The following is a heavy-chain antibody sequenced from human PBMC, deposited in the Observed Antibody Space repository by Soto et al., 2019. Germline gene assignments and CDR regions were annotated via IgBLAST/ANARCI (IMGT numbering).Heavy chain of an antibody. V-gene: IGHV3-33*01. CDR1: AFNFSSYV. J-gene: IGHJ4*02. Sequence: QVQLVESGGGVVQPGRSLRLSCAASAFNFSSYVMHWVRQAPGKGLEWVAVIWYDGGNKYYANSVKGRFTISRDNSKNTLYLQMNSLRAEDTAVYYCARDGQLLPRDGLRSSYYFDYWGKGTLVTVSS. CDR3: ARDGQLLPRDGLRSSYYFDY. D-gene: IGHD6-19*01. CDR2: IWYDGGNK.